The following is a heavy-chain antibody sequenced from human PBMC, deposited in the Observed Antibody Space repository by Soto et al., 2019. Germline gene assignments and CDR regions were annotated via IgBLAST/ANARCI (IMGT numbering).Heavy chain of an antibody. CDR2: IYYSGST. CDR3: ARVDIVGATNYYFDY. J-gene: IGHJ4*02. Sequence: PSETLSLTCTVSGGSVSSGSYYWSWIRHPPGKGLEWIGYIYYSGSTNYNPSLKSRVTISVDTSKNQFSLKLSSVTAADTAVYYCARVDIVGATNYYFDYWGQGTLVTVSS. V-gene: IGHV4-61*01. CDR1: GGSVSSGSYY. D-gene: IGHD1-26*01.